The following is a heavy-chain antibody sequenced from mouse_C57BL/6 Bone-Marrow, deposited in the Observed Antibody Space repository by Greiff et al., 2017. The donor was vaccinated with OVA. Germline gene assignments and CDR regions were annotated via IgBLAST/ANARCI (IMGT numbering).Heavy chain of an antibody. CDR1: GFTFSDYG. CDR2: ISSGSSTI. CDR3: ARRELTGSYYYAMDY. J-gene: IGHJ4*01. Sequence: EVMLVESGGGLVKPGGSLKLSCAASGFTFSDYGMHWVRQAPEKGLEWVAYISSGSSTIYYEDTVKGRFTISRDNAKNTLFLQMTSLRSEDTAMYYCARRELTGSYYYAMDYWGQGTSVTVSS. V-gene: IGHV5-17*01. D-gene: IGHD4-1*01.